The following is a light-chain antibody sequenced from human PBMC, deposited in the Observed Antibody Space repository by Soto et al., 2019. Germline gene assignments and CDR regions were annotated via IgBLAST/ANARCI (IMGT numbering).Light chain of an antibody. CDR1: QSVYSS. CDR2: AAY. J-gene: IGKJ2*01. Sequence: DIPMTQSPSSLSASVGDRVTFTCRASQSVYSSVNWYQQQPGKAPKLLIYAAYHLYSGVPSRFSGAESATDFTLTIYSLQPEDFATYFCQQTHSSPHTFGQGTKLEIK. V-gene: IGKV1-39*01. CDR3: QQTHSSPHT.